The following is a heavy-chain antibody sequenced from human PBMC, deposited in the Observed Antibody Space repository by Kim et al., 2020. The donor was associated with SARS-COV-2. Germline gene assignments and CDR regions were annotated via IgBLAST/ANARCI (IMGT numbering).Heavy chain of an antibody. V-gene: IGHV3-53*01. CDR2: IYGGYT. J-gene: IGHJ6*02. D-gene: IGHD5-18*01. CDR1: RFTVNTNH. Sequence: GGSLRLSCAASRFTVNTNHMSWVRQAPGKGLEWVSVIYGGYTFYADSVKGRFTISRDDSKNTLYLQMSSLRAEDTAVYFCAREKHGSYGFERDYYYYGMDVWGQGTTVTVSS. CDR3: AREKHGSYGFERDYYYYGMDV.